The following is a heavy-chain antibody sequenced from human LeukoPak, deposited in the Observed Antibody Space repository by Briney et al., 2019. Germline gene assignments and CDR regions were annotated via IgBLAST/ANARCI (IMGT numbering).Heavy chain of an antibody. D-gene: IGHD1-26*01. Sequence: GGSLRLSCAASGFTFSNAWMSWVRQAPGKGLEWVGRIKSKTDGGTTDYAAPVKGRFTISRDDSKNTLYLQMNSLKTEDTAVYYCTTDHIVGARNFFDYWGQGTLVTVSS. CDR3: TTDHIVGARNFFDY. J-gene: IGHJ4*02. V-gene: IGHV3-15*01. CDR1: GFTFSNAW. CDR2: IKSKTDGGTT.